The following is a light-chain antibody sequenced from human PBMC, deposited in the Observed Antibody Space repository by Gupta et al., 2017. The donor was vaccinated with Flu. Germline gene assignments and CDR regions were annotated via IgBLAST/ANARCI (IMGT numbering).Light chain of an antibody. CDR1: QSLLQSNGYNY. CDR3: RQDLQGGT. J-gene: IGKJ1*01. V-gene: IGKV2-28*01. CDR2: LGS. Sequence: DIVMTQSPLSLPVTPGEPASISCRSSQSLLQSNGYNYLDWYLQKPGQPPQLMIYLGSKRDSGGTDSFSGSGEGKDFTLKSSRGEDEDGGVYYDRQDLQGGTFGQGTKVEIK.